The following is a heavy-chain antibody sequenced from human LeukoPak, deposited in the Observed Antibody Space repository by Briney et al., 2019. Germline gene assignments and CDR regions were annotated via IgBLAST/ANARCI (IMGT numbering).Heavy chain of an antibody. CDR3: ARVYCSSTSCPNHDAFDI. V-gene: IGHV3-21*01. Sequence: PGGSLRLSCAASGFTFSSYSMNWVRQAPGKGLEWVSSISSSSSYIYYADSVKGRFTISRDNAKNSLYLQMSSLRAEDTAVYYCARVYCSSTSCPNHDAFDIWGQGTMVTVSS. J-gene: IGHJ3*02. CDR2: ISSSSSYI. D-gene: IGHD2-2*01. CDR1: GFTFSSYS.